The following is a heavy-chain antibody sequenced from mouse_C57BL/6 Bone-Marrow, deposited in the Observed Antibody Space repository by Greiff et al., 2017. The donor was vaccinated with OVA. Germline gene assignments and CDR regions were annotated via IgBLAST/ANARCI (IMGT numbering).Heavy chain of an antibody. V-gene: IGHV1-5*01. CDR2: IYPGNSDT. CDR1: GYTFTSYW. D-gene: IGHD2-3*01. J-gene: IGHJ3*01. CDR3: TRERLYAAWFAY. Sequence: EVQLQQSGTVLARPGASVKMSCKTSGYTFTSYWMHWVNQRPGQGLEWIGAIYPGNSDTSYNQKFKGKAKLTAVTSASTAYMELSSLTNEDSAVYYCTRERLYAAWFAYWGQGTLVTVSA.